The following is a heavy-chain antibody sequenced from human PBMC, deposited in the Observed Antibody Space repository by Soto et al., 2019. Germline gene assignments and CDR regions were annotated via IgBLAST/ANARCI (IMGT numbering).Heavy chain of an antibody. D-gene: IGHD6-19*01. V-gene: IGHV1-69*06. CDR2: IIPIFGTA. Sequence: QVQLVQSGAEVKKPGSSVKVSCKASGGTFSSYAISWVRQAPGQGLEWMGGIIPIFGTANYAQKFQGRVTITADKSTSTSYLELSSMRSEDTAVYYCASGSRGGIAYAFDIWGPGTMVTVSS. CDR1: GGTFSSYA. CDR3: ASGSRGGIAYAFDI. J-gene: IGHJ3*02.